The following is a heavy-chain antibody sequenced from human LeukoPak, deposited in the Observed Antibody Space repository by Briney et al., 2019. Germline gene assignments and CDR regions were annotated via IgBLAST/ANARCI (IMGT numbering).Heavy chain of an antibody. D-gene: IGHD1-26*01. CDR1: GFTFSSYW. Sequence: PGGSLRLSCAASGFTFSSYWMHWVRQAPGKGLVWVSRINTDGSSTSYADSVKGRFTISRDNAKNTLYLQMNSLRADGTAVYYCARDRWELLFDYWGQGTLVTVSS. CDR3: ARDRWELLFDY. V-gene: IGHV3-74*01. J-gene: IGHJ4*02. CDR2: INTDGSST.